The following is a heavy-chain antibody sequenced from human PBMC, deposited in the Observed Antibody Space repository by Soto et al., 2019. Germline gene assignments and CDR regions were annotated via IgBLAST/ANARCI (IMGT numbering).Heavy chain of an antibody. CDR2: INHSGST. CDR1: GGSFSGYY. CDR3: AREGIAVAGTGNWFDP. Sequence: PSETLSLTCAVYGGSFSGYYWSWIRLPPGQGLEWIGEINHSGSTNYNPSLKSRVTISVDTSKNKFSLRLSSVTAADTAVYYCAREGIAVAGTGNWFDPWGQGTLVTVSS. V-gene: IGHV4-34*01. D-gene: IGHD6-19*01. J-gene: IGHJ5*02.